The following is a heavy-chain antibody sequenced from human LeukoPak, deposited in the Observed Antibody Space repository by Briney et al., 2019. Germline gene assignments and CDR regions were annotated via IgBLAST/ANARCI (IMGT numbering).Heavy chain of an antibody. V-gene: IGHV1-18*01. CDR1: GYSFILYG. CDR3: ARDDNYGIFVNVDY. D-gene: IGHD4-11*01. Sequence: GASVKVSCKTSGYSFILYGISWGRQAPGQGPEWMGWISTSTGDTKYTQKFQGRVTLTTDTSTGTAYMELSSLRSDDTAVYYCARDDNYGIFVNVDYWGQGSLVTVSS. J-gene: IGHJ4*02. CDR2: ISTSTGDT.